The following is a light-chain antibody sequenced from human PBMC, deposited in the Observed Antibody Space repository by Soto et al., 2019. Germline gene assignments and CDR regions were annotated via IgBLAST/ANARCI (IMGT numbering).Light chain of an antibody. V-gene: IGKV4-1*01. CDR2: WAS. CDR1: QSVLYSSNNKNY. J-gene: IGKJ1*01. CDR3: QQYYRPWT. Sequence: DIVMTQSPDSLAVSLGERATINCKSSQSVLYSSNNKNYLAWYQQKPGQPPKLLIYWASTRESGVPDRFSGSGSGTDFTFTISSRQTEDVAVYYCQQYYRPWTFGHGTKVEVK.